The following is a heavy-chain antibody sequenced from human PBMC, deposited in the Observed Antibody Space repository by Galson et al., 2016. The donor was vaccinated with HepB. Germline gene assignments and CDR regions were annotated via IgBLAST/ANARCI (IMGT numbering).Heavy chain of an antibody. CDR3: AGVVVAATNWFDP. CDR2: INHSGFT. J-gene: IGHJ5*02. V-gene: IGHV4-34*01. D-gene: IGHD2-15*01. CDR1: GGSFKAYY. Sequence: SETLSLTCGVSGGSFKAYYWSWIRQSPGKGLEWIGEINHSGFTKYSPSLKSRVTISVDTSKNQFSLELTSMTAADTAVYYCAGVVVAATNWFDPCGQGTLVTVSS.